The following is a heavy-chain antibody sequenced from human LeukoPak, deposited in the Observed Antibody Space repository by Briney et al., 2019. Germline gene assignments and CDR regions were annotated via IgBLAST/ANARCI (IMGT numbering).Heavy chain of an antibody. D-gene: IGHD3-10*01. J-gene: IGHJ5*02. CDR3: ARAAYRGVTQFDP. V-gene: IGHV4-59*01. CDR2: ISYNGRT. CDR1: GGSLSGYF. Sequence: AETLSLTCNVSGGSLSGYFWSWIRQPPGKGLEWIGHISYNGRTNYNPSLVRRVLISVDTSNSLYSLNLSSVTPADTAVYDCARAAYRGVTQFDPWGQGTLVTVSS.